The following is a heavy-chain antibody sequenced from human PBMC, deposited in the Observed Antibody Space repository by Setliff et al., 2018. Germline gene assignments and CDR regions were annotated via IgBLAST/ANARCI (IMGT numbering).Heavy chain of an antibody. CDR1: GDSMSSYY. J-gene: IGHJ4*02. D-gene: IGHD3-10*01. V-gene: IGHV4-59*08. CDR3: ANRGYDGSGKYYTLYLDY. CDR2: VHYSGDS. Sequence: PSETLSLTCTVSGDSMSSYYWSWIRQSPGKGLEWIGYVHYSGDSNYNPSLKSRVTTSIDTSKNQFSLKLSSVTAADTAVYYCANRGYDGSGKYYTLYLDYWGQGTLVTVSS.